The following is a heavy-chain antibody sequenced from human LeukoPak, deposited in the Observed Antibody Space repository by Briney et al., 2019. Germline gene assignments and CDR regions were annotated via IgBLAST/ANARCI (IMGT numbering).Heavy chain of an antibody. CDR2: ISGSGVTT. CDR1: GFTFSTYG. D-gene: IGHD3-10*01. V-gene: IGHV3-23*01. Sequence: GGTLRLSCAASGFTFSTYGMSWVRQAPGKGLEWVSGISGSGVTTYYADSVKGRFTISRDNSKNTLYLQMNSLRAEDTAVYYCARDPSEGYFDYWGQGTLVTVSS. J-gene: IGHJ4*02. CDR3: ARDPSEGYFDY.